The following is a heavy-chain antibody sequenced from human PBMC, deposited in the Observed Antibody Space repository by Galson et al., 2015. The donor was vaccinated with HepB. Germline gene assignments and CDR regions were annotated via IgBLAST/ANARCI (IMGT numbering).Heavy chain of an antibody. D-gene: IGHD2-21*02. CDR3: ARYCTRGCGGDGHGLWYFDL. CDR2: IIPIFGTA. Sequence: SVKVSCKAPGGTFSSYAISWVRQAPGQGLEWMGGIIPIFGTANYAQKFQGRVTITADESTSTAYMELSSLRSEDTAVYYCARYCTRGCGGDGHGLWYFDLWGRGTLVTVSS. J-gene: IGHJ2*01. V-gene: IGHV1-69*13. CDR1: GGTFSSYA.